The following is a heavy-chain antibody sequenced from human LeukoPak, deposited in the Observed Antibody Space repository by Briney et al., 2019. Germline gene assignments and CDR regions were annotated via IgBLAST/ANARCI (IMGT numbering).Heavy chain of an antibody. V-gene: IGHV3-23*01. CDR2: ISDTGGNT. Sequence: GGSLRLSCAASGFTFSRCAMSWVRQAPGKGLEWLSAISDTGGNTYYTDSVKGLFTISRDNSRNTLYLQMNSLRVEDTAFYYCATLVFDSSGYSYFDYWGQGTLVTVSS. J-gene: IGHJ4*02. CDR1: GFTFSRCA. CDR3: ATLVFDSSGYSYFDY. D-gene: IGHD3-22*01.